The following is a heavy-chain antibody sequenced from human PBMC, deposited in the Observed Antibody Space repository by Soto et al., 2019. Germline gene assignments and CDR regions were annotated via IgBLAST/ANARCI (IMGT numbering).Heavy chain of an antibody. J-gene: IGHJ6*02. Sequence: QEQLVESGGDLVRPGGSLRLSCAASGFTFSAYYMTWMRQAPGKGLEWVSYITSSSDYTNYAGSVKGRFTISRDNAKNSLYLQMNSLRVEDTAVYYCVREYYYGMDVWGQGTTVTVSS. CDR1: GFTFSAYY. CDR2: ITSSSDYT. V-gene: IGHV3-11*05. CDR3: VREYYYGMDV.